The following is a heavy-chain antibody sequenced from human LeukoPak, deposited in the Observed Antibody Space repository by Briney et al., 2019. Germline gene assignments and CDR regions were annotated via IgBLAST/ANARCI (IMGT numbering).Heavy chain of an antibody. V-gene: IGHV4-31*03. CDR1: GGSISSGGYY. Sequence: SETLSLTCTVSGGSISSGGYYWSWIRQHPGKGLEWIGYIFSSRSTYYNPSLKSRVTIPVDTSKNQSSLKLTSVTAADTAVYYCARDCCDILTGYCWFDPWGQGTLVTVSS. D-gene: IGHD3-9*01. J-gene: IGHJ5*02. CDR3: ARDCCDILTGYCWFDP. CDR2: IFSSRST.